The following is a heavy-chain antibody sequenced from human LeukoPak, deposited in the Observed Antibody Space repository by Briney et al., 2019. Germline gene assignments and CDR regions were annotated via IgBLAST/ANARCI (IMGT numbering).Heavy chain of an antibody. CDR1: GGSISSYY. D-gene: IGHD2-2*01. J-gene: IGHJ6*03. V-gene: IGHV4-59*01. CDR3: ARGYQLLSPYYMDV. CDR2: IYYSGST. Sequence: SETLSLTCTVSGGSISSYYWSWIRQPPGKGLEWIGYIYYSGSTNYNPSLKSRVTISVDTSKNQFSLKLSSVTAADTAVYYCARGYQLLSPYYMDVWGKGTTVTISS.